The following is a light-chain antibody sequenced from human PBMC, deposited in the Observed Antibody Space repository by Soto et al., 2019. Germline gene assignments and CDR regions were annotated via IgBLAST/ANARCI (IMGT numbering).Light chain of an antibody. CDR3: QQYDNYWT. Sequence: DIQMTQSPSTLSASVGDRVTITCRASQSISSWLAWFQQKPGKAPKLLIYDASRLESGVPSRFSGSGSGTEFTFTISSLXXXDFATYYCQQYDNYWTFGQGTKVDIK. CDR2: DAS. CDR1: QSISSW. J-gene: IGKJ1*01. V-gene: IGKV1-5*01.